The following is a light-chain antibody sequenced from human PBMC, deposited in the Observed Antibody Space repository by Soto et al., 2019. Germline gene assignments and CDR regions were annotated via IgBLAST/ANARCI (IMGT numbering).Light chain of an antibody. V-gene: IGKV3-11*01. CDR1: QIVGTF. CDR2: DAS. CDR3: QQRNYWPRT. J-gene: IGKJ5*01. Sequence: IVLTQSPSALSLSPWERATLSCRAIQIVGTFFAWYQQKPVQARRLLIYDASNRATVITARFSGSGSGTHFPLTISRLVSEDCEIYYCQQRNYWPRTFAQGTRLEI.